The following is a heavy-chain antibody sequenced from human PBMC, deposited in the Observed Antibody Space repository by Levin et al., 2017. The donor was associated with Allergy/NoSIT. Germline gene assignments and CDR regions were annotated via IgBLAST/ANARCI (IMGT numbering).Heavy chain of an antibody. J-gene: IGHJ6*02. D-gene: IGHD1-26*01. V-gene: IGHV3-21*06. Sequence: GGSLRLSCAASGFTFSTTGMNWIRQAPGKGLEWVSSISSVSRYISYADSVKGRFTISRDNAKNLLYLQMNSLRAEDTAVYYCARDWTPYSGSYSLLGMDVWGQGTTVTVSS. CDR3: ARDWTPYSGSYSLLGMDV. CDR2: ISSVSRYI. CDR1: GFTFSTTG.